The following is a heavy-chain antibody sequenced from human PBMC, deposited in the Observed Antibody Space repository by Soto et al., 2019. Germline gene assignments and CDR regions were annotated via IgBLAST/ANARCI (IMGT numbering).Heavy chain of an antibody. CDR2: IWYDGSNI. D-gene: IGHD5-12*01. CDR3: ARDPRGSIVATTTRWFDP. V-gene: IGHV3-33*01. Sequence: QVHLVESGGGVVQTGRSLRLSCVASGFTFSRYGMHWVRQAPGKGLEWVAVIWYDGSNIFYGDSVKGRFTVSRDNSKNTLYLQMNSLRGEDTAMYYCARDPRGSIVATTTRWFDPWGQGTLVTVSS. CDR1: GFTFSRYG. J-gene: IGHJ5*02.